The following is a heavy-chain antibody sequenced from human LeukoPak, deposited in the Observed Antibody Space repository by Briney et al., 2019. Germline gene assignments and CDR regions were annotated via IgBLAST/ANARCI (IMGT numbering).Heavy chain of an antibody. CDR1: GFTFSSYD. CDR2: IGVAANT. J-gene: IGHJ4*02. CDR3: ARQNTPHGNFDY. Sequence: GGSLRLSCAASGFTFSSYDMHWVRQATGKGLEWVSAIGVAANTFYSGSVKGRFTISRENAKNSLYLLMTSLRAEDTGVYYCARQNTPHGNFDYWGQGILVTVSS. D-gene: IGHD1-26*01. V-gene: IGHV3-13*01.